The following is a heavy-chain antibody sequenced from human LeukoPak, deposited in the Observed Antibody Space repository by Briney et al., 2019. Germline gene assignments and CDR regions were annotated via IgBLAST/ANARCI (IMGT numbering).Heavy chain of an antibody. CDR1: GFTFSNYH. Sequence: GGSLRLSCTASGFTFSNYHMNWVRQAPGKGLEWVSSVSSSSVYTHYADSVKGRFTISRDNGKNSLYLQMNSLRAEDTALYYCARDALRDDAFDIWGQGTLVNVSS. CDR2: VSSSSVYT. J-gene: IGHJ3*02. CDR3: ARDALRDDAFDI. V-gene: IGHV3-21*04.